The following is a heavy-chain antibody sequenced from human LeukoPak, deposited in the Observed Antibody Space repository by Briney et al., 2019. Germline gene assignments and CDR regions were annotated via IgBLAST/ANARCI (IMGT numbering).Heavy chain of an antibody. J-gene: IGHJ6*02. D-gene: IGHD1-26*01. Sequence: ASVKVSCKASGYTFTGYYMHWVRQAPGQGLEWMGWINPNSGGTNYAQKFQGRVTMTRDTSISTAYMELSRLRSDDTAVYCCARDVQWELPPGVDVWGQGTTVTVSS. CDR2: INPNSGGT. V-gene: IGHV1-2*02. CDR1: GYTFTGYY. CDR3: ARDVQWELPPGVDV.